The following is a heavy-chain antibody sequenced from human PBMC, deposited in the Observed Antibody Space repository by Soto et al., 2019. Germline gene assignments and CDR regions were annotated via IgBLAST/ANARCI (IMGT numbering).Heavy chain of an antibody. CDR2: VHHSGTT. Sequence: SETLSLTCPVSGVSLSCSNFYWGWVRQPPGKGLEAIGNVHHSGTTYYSLSLMSRVTISVDTSRDQISLRLSSVTAADTAVYFCARLLTPAFGRDYFDYWGQGILVTVSS. V-gene: IGHV4-39*01. CDR1: GVSLSCSNFY. J-gene: IGHJ4*02. D-gene: IGHD3-10*01. CDR3: ARLLTPAFGRDYFDY.